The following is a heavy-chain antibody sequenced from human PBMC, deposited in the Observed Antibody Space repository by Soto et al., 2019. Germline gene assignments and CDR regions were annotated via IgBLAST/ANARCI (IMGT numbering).Heavy chain of an antibody. Sequence: QITLKESGPTLVKPTQTLTLTCTFSGFSLSTSGVGVGWIRQPPGKALEWLALIYWDDDKRYSPSLKSRLTITKDTSKSQVVLTMTNMDPVDTATYYCAHRRAYCSGGSCYSIWFDTWGQGTLVTVSS. D-gene: IGHD2-15*01. CDR2: IYWDDDK. CDR1: GFSLSTSGVG. V-gene: IGHV2-5*02. CDR3: AHRRAYCSGGSCYSIWFDT. J-gene: IGHJ5*02.